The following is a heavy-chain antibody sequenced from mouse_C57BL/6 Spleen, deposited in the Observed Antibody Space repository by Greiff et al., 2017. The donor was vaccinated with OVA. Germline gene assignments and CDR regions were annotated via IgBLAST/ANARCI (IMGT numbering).Heavy chain of an antibody. CDR2: ISDGGSYT. J-gene: IGHJ3*01. V-gene: IGHV5-4*01. CDR1: GFTFSSYA. D-gene: IGHD1-1*02. Sequence: EVHLVESGGGLVKPGGSLKLSCAASGFTFSSYAMSWVRQTPEKRLEWVATISDGGSYTYYPDNVKGRFTISRDNAKNNLYLQMSHLKSEDTAMYYCARDKGGYEAWFAYWGQGTLVTVSA. CDR3: ARDKGGYEAWFAY.